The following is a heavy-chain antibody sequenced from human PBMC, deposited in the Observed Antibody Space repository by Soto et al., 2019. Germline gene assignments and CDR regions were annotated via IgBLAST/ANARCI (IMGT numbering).Heavy chain of an antibody. CDR2: ISWNSGSI. Sequence: EVQLVESGGGLVQPGRSLRLSCAASGFTFDDYAMHWVRQAPGKGLEWVSGISWNSGSIGYADSVKGRFTISRDNAKNSLYLQMNSLRAEDTALYYCAKGYDYGDPVGAFDIWGQGTMVTVSS. CDR3: AKGYDYGDPVGAFDI. D-gene: IGHD4-17*01. J-gene: IGHJ3*02. CDR1: GFTFDDYA. V-gene: IGHV3-9*01.